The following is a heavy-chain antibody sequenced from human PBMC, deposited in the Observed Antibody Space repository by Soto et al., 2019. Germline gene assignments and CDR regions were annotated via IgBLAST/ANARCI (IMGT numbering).Heavy chain of an antibody. CDR1: GGSISSGVYY. Sequence: SETLSLTCTVSGGSISSGVYYWSWFRQPPGKGLEWIGYIYHSGTTHYNPSLKSRVSIPIDTSKSQFSLNLTSVTAADTAVYSCARGGGYCSSTLCLPRHGPSWFDPWGQGTLVTVSS. V-gene: IGHV4-31*03. CDR2: IYHSGTT. D-gene: IGHD2-15*01. CDR3: ARGGGYCSSTLCLPRHGPSWFDP. J-gene: IGHJ5*02.